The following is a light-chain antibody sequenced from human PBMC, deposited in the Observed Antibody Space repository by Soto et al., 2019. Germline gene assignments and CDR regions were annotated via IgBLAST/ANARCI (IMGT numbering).Light chain of an antibody. Sequence: EIVMTQSPAPLSVSPGERATLSCRASQSVSSNLAWYQQKPGQAPRLLIYGASTRATGIPARFSGSGSGTECTLTISSLQSEDFAVYYCQQYNNWPPAITFGQGTRLEIK. V-gene: IGKV3-15*01. CDR2: GAS. CDR1: QSVSSN. J-gene: IGKJ5*01. CDR3: QQYNNWPPAIT.